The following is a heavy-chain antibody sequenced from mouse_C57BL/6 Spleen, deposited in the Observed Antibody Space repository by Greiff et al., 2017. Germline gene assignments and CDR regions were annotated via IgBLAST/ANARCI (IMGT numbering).Heavy chain of an antibody. J-gene: IGHJ2*01. CDR1: GYSFTSYY. CDR3: ARKEGEMYYFDY. Sequence: QVQLKESGPELVKPGASVKISCKASGYSFTSYYIHWVTQRPGQGLEWIGWIYPGSGNTKYNEKFKGKATLTADTSSNTAYMQLISLTSEDSAVYYCARKEGEMYYFDYWGQGTTLTVSS. V-gene: IGHV1-66*01. CDR2: IYPGSGNT. D-gene: IGHD2-13*01.